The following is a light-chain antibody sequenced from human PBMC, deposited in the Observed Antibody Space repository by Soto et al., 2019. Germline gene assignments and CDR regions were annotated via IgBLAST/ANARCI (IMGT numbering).Light chain of an antibody. CDR1: VLPKQY. J-gene: IGLJ2*01. Sequence: SYELTQPPSVSVSPGQTARITCSGDVLPKQYAYWYQQKPGQAPVLVIFNDSERPSGIPERFSGSSSGATVTLTITRVQAEDEADYYCQVWDSSRDHVVFGGGTKLTV. CDR3: QVWDSSRDHVV. V-gene: IGLV3-25*02. CDR2: NDS.